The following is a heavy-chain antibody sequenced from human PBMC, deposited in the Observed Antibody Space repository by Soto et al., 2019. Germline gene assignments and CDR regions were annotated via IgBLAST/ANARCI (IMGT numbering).Heavy chain of an antibody. CDR1: GYSFTSYW. J-gene: IGHJ6*02. D-gene: IGHD3-22*01. Sequence: PGESLKISCKGSGYSFTSYWIGWVRQMPGKGLEWMGIIYPGDSGTRYSPSFQGQVTISADKSISTAYLQWSSLKASDTAMYYCARQVITTGGGYYYYGMDVWGQGTTVTVSS. V-gene: IGHV5-51*01. CDR3: ARQVITTGGGYYYYGMDV. CDR2: IYPGDSGT.